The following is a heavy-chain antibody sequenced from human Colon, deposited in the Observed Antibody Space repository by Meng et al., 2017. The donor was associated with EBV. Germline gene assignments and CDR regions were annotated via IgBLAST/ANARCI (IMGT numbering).Heavy chain of an antibody. V-gene: IGHV4-4*02. CDR3: ARVWQSLTAFFDS. D-gene: IGHD2-21*01. J-gene: IGHJ4*02. Sequence: QVQRQEWGPGLGQPSGTLALACAVSGGSISSSHCWTWVRQPPGKGLEWIGEVYHTGSTKYNPSLKSRLTISVDKSKNQFSLNLTSVTAADTAVYYCARVWQSLTAFFDSWGQGTLVTVSS. CDR1: GGSISSSHC. CDR2: VYHTGST.